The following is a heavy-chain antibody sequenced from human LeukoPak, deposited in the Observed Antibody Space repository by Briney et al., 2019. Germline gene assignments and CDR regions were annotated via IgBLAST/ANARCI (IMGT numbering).Heavy chain of an antibody. CDR2: INPSGGST. V-gene: IGHV1-46*01. J-gene: IGHJ4*02. D-gene: IGHD2-21*02. CDR1: GYTFTSYG. Sequence: GASVKVSCKASGYTFTSYGISWVRQAPGQGLEWMGIINPSGGSTTYAQAFQGRVTMTRDTSTSTVYMELRSLRSEDTAVYYCVRTPPKGDIDYWGQGTLVTVSS. CDR3: VRTPPKGDIDY.